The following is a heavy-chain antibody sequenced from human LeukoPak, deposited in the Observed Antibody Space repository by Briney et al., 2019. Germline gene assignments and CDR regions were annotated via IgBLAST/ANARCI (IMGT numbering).Heavy chain of an antibody. J-gene: IGHJ4*02. CDR1: GYTFTGYY. CDR2: INPNSGGT. CDR3: ARSPYTSSWAYDSSGYGDY. D-gene: IGHD3-22*01. Sequence: ASVKVSCKASGYTFTGYYMHWVRQAPGQGLEWMGWINPNSGGTNYAQKFQGRVTMTRDTSISTAYMELSRLRPDDTAVYYCARSPYTSSWAYDSSGYGDYWGQGTLVTVSP. V-gene: IGHV1-2*02.